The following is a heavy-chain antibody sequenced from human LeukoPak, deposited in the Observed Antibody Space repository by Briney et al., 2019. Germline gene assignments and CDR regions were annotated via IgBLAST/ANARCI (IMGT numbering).Heavy chain of an antibody. CDR2: IYHSGST. V-gene: IGHV4-38-2*01. D-gene: IGHD3-3*01. Sequence: SETLSLTCAVSGYSLSSGYYWGWIRQPPGKGLEWIGSIYHSGSTYYNPSLKSRVTISVDTSKNQSSLKLSSVTAADTAVYYCARRSIFGVVADYWGQGTLVTVSS. J-gene: IGHJ4*02. CDR1: GYSLSSGYY. CDR3: ARRSIFGVVADY.